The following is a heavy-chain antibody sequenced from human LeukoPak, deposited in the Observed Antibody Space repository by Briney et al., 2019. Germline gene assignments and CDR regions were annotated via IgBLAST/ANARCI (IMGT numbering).Heavy chain of an antibody. Sequence: SGGSLRLSCAASGFTFSSYGMHWVRQAPGKGLEWVAFIRYDGSNKYYADSVKGRFTISRDNSKNTLDLQMNSLRPEDTAVYYCAKVREMTTVVTPGFDYWGQGTPVTVSS. D-gene: IGHD4-23*01. J-gene: IGHJ4*02. CDR3: AKVREMTTVVTPGFDY. CDR1: GFTFSSYG. V-gene: IGHV3-30*02. CDR2: IRYDGSNK.